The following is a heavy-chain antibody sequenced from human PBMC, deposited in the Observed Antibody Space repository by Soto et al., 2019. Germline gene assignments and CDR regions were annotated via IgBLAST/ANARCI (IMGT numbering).Heavy chain of an antibody. D-gene: IGHD6-6*01. CDR3: ATDSARSSSFDY. CDR1: GYTLTKLS. V-gene: IGHV1-24*01. J-gene: IGHJ4*02. CDR2: FDPEDGET. Sequence: ASVKVSCKVSGYTLTKLSMHWVRQTPGKGLEWMGGFDPEDGETIYAQRFQDRVTMTEDTSTDTAYMEVSSLRSEDTAIYYCATDSARSSSFDYWGQGTLVTVSS.